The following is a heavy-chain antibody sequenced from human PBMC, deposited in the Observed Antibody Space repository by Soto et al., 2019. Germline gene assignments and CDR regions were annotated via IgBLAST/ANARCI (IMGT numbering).Heavy chain of an antibody. J-gene: IGHJ5*02. Sequence: QVQLQESGPGLVKPSETLSLTCTVSGGSVTSGGHYWSWIRQPPGKGLEGIGDSYYSGSTNYNPSRKSRVTITLDTSKNQFSLKMSSVTAADTAVYYCARDLLRYYDSSGYNYRWFDPWGQGTLVTVSS. CDR3: ARDLLRYYDSSGYNYRWFDP. CDR2: SYYSGST. CDR1: GGSVTSGGHY. D-gene: IGHD3-22*01. V-gene: IGHV4-61*08.